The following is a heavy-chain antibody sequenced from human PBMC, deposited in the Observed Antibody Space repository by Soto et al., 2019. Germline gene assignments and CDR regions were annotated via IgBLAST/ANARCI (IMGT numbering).Heavy chain of an antibody. CDR1: GFSFSRHW. V-gene: IGHV3-7*05. Sequence: GGSLRLSCAASGFSFSRHWMSWVRQAPGKGLEGVANIKEDGGQTYYVDSVRCRITLSRDNAETSMYLQMSGLRAEDTAVYYCARDSANYYFDYWGQGTLVTVSS. CDR2: IKEDGGQT. CDR3: ARDSANYYFDY. J-gene: IGHJ4*02. D-gene: IGHD1-1*01.